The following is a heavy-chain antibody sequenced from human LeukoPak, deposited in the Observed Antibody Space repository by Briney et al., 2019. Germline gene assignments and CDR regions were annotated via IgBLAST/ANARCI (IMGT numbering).Heavy chain of an antibody. Sequence: ASVKVSCKVSGYTLTELSMHWVRQAPGKGLEWTGGFDPEDGETIYAQKFQGRVTMTEDTSTDTAYMELSSLRSEDTAVYYCASSGSGSQEAFDIWGQGTMVTVSS. CDR1: GYTLTELS. J-gene: IGHJ3*02. D-gene: IGHD1-26*01. V-gene: IGHV1-24*01. CDR2: FDPEDGET. CDR3: ASSGSGSQEAFDI.